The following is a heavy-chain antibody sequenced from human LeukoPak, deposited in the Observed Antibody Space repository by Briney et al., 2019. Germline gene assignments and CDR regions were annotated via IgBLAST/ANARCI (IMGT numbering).Heavy chain of an antibody. V-gene: IGHV4-39*01. Sequence: PSETLSLTCTVSGGSVSSGSYYWGWIRQPPGKGLEWIGSIYYSGSTYYNPSLKSRVTISVDTSKNQFSLKLSSVTAADTAVYYCARRELYSSPSTFDYWGQGTLVTVSS. D-gene: IGHD1-26*01. CDR2: IYYSGST. CDR1: GGSVSSGSYY. CDR3: ARRELYSSPSTFDY. J-gene: IGHJ4*02.